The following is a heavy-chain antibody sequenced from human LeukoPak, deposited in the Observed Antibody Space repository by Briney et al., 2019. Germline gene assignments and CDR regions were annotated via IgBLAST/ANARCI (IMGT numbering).Heavy chain of an antibody. D-gene: IGHD2-15*01. V-gene: IGHV4-38-2*02. CDR2: VHHSGST. J-gene: IGHJ2*01. CDR3: AREGLGSGRGGDFDL. Sequence: SETLSLTCTVSGGSMNKYYWNWIRQPPGKGLEWIGSVHHSGSTYSNPSLKSRVTISVDTSKNQFSLKLNSVTAADTAVYYCAREGLGSGRGGDFDLWGRGTLVTVSS. CDR1: GGSMNKYY.